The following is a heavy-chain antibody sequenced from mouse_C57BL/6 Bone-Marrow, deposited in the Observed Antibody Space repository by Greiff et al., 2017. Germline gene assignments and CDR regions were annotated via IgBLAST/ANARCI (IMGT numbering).Heavy chain of an antibody. Sequence: EVQVVESGPGLVKPSQSLSLTCSVTGYSITSGYYWNWIRQFPGNKLEWMGYISYDGSNNYNPSLKNRISITRDTSKNQYYLQLNSVTTEDTATYYCARYGEGFDYWGQGTTLTVSS. CDR2: ISYDGSN. CDR3: ARYGEGFDY. D-gene: IGHD1-1*01. J-gene: IGHJ2*01. V-gene: IGHV3-6*01. CDR1: GYSITSGYY.